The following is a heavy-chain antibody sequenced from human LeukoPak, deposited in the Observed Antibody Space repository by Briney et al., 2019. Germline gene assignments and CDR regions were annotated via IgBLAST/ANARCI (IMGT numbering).Heavy chain of an antibody. CDR3: VRDDGDV. CDR1: GLTFSNYW. J-gene: IGHJ6*04. V-gene: IGHV3-7*01. CDR2: INEDGSGK. Sequence: GGSLRLSCVFSGLTFSNYWMKWVRQAPGKGLEWVASINEDGSGKYSMDSVKDRVTISRDNAKNSLDLQINSLTVEDAAIYYCVRDDGDVWGRGTTVTVSS.